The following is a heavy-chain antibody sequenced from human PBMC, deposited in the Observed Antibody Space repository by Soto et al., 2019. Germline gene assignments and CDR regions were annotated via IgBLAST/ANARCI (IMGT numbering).Heavy chain of an antibody. D-gene: IGHD6-13*01. V-gene: IGHV1-69*13. CDR3: ASGIAAAGTYFDY. J-gene: IGHJ4*02. CDR2: IIPIFGTA. Sequence: SVKVSCKASGGTFSSYAISWVRQAPGQGLEWMGGIIPIFGTANYAQKFQGRVTITADEPTSTAYMELSSLRSEDTAVYYCASGIAAAGTYFDYWGQGTLVTVSS. CDR1: GGTFSSYA.